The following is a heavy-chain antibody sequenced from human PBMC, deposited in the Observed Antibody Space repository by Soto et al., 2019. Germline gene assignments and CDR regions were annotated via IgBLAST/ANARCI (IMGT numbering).Heavy chain of an antibody. V-gene: IGHV4-59*01. J-gene: IGHJ4*02. CDR3: ARRITMVRGVITRPFDY. Sequence: PSETLSLTCTVSGGSISSYYWSWIRQPPGKGLEWIGYIYYSGSTDYSPSLKSRVTMSIDTSQNQVSLKLTSVTTADTAVYYCARRITMVRGVITRPFDYWGQGTLVTVSS. D-gene: IGHD3-10*01. CDR1: GGSISSYY. CDR2: IYYSGST.